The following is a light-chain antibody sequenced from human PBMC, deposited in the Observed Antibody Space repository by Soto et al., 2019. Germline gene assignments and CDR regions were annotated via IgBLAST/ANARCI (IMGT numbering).Light chain of an antibody. CDR1: QGISSY. CDR2: ASS. CDR3: QQLNTFPIT. J-gene: IGKJ5*01. Sequence: DIQLTQSPSFLSASVGDRVTITCRASQGISSYLAWYQQTPGKAPKLLIYASSTLQSGVPSRFSGSGSGTEFTLTISNLQPEDFATYFCQQLNTFPITCGQGTRL. V-gene: IGKV1-9*01.